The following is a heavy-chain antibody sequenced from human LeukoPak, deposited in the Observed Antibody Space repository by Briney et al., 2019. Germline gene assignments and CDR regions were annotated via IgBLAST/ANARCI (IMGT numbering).Heavy chain of an antibody. CDR2: IYYSGSGST. Sequence: SETLSLTCTVSGGSMTTSTFYWGWIRQPPGKGLEWIGYIYYSGSGSTTYNPSLKSRVTISADTSKNQFSLKLSSLTAADTAVYYCARQYYSDRSGYSAYYDFWSQGTLVTVSS. CDR1: GGSMTTSTFY. D-gene: IGHD3-22*01. J-gene: IGHJ4*02. CDR3: ARQYYSDRSGYSAYYDF. V-gene: IGHV4-61*05.